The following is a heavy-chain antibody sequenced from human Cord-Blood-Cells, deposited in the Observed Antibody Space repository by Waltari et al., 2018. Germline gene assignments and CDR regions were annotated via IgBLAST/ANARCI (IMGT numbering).Heavy chain of an antibody. CDR2: ISWDSGSR. D-gene: IGHD1-7*01. V-gene: IGHV3-9*01. CDR1: GFTFDDYA. CDR3: AKDKRRGITGTTWVDY. J-gene: IGHJ4*02. Sequence: EVQLVESGGALVQSGRSLRLSCAAFGFTFDDYAMHWVRPGPGEGLEGVSGISWDSGSRGYADSVKGRFTISRDNAKNSLYLQMNSLRAEDTALYYCAKDKRRGITGTTWVDYWGQGTLVTVSS.